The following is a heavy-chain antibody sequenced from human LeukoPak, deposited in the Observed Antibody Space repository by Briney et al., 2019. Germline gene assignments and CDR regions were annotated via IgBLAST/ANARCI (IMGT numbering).Heavy chain of an antibody. V-gene: IGHV1-69*04. CDR2: IIPILGIA. Sequence: ASVKVSCKASGGTFSSYAISWVRQAPGQGLEWMGRIIPILGIANYAQKFQGRVTITADKSTSTAYMELSSLRSEDTAVYYCARSSGMAVAGTCDYWGQGTLVTVSS. D-gene: IGHD6-19*01. CDR3: ARSSGMAVAGTCDY. CDR1: GGTFSSYA. J-gene: IGHJ4*02.